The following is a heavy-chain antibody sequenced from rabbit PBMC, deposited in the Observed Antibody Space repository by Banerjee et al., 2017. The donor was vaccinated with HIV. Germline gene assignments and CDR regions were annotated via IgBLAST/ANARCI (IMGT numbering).Heavy chain of an antibody. Sequence: QSLEKSGGDLVKPGASLTLTCTASGIDFSSDYWICWVRQAPGKGLEWIACINTSTGNTVYASWAKGRFTISKTSSTTVTLQMTSLTAADTATYFCVRDSEVGTSIDLDLRGP. D-gene: IGHD1-1*01. V-gene: IGHV1S40*01. CDR2: INTSTGNT. CDR1: GIDFSSDYW. J-gene: IGHJ4*01. CDR3: VRDSEVGTSIDLDL.